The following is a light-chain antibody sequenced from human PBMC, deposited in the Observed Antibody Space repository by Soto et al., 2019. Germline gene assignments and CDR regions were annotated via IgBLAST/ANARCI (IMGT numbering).Light chain of an antibody. CDR2: DVT. CDR1: SSDVGGYDY. CDR3: SSYTSSSTLV. J-gene: IGLJ2*01. V-gene: IGLV2-14*01. Sequence: QSALTQPASVSGSPGQSITISCSGTSSDVGGYDYVSWYQQHPGKAPKLMIYDVTNRPSGVSNRFSGSKSGNTASLTISGLRAEDEADYYCSSYTSSSTLVFGGGIKLTVL.